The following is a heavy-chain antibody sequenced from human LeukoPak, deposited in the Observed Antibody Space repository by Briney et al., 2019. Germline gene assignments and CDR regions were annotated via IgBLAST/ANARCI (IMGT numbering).Heavy chain of an antibody. CDR1: GFTFSSYS. Sequence: RAGGSLRLSCAASGFTFSSYSMNWVRQAPGKGLEWVSSISSSSSYIYYADSVKGRFTISRDNAKNSLYLQMNSLRAEDTAVYYCARSAEQWLDLDYWGQGALVTVSS. V-gene: IGHV3-21*01. D-gene: IGHD6-19*01. J-gene: IGHJ4*02. CDR2: ISSSSSYI. CDR3: ARSAEQWLDLDY.